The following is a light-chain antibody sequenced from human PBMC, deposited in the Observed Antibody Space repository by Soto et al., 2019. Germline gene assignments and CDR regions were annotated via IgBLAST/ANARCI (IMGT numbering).Light chain of an antibody. CDR2: DVT. J-gene: IGLJ2*01. Sequence: QSALTQPASVSGSPGQSITISCTGTSSDIGGYDYVCWYQQRPGKAPKLIIYDVTNRPSGVSNRFSASKSGNTASLSISGLQAVDEADYYCSSYTSSSTMVFGGGTKVTVL. CDR3: SSYTSSSTMV. CDR1: SSDIGGYDY. V-gene: IGLV2-14*01.